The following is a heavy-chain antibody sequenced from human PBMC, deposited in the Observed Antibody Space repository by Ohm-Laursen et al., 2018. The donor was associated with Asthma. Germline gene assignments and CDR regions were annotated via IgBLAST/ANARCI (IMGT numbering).Heavy chain of an antibody. J-gene: IGHJ4*02. Sequence: SVKVSCKASGYTFTSYGISWVRQAPGQGLEWMGWISAYNGHTNYAQKLQGRVTMTTDTSTSTAYMELRSLRSADTAVYYCARDQRPYYYGSGSYSYWGQGTLVTVSS. CDR1: GYTFTSYG. D-gene: IGHD3-10*01. V-gene: IGHV1-18*04. CDR3: ARDQRPYYYGSGSYSY. CDR2: ISAYNGHT.